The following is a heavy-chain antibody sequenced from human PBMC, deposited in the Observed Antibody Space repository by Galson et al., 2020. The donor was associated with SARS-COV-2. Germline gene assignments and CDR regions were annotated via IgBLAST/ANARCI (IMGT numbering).Heavy chain of an antibody. J-gene: IGHJ4*02. D-gene: IGHD1-26*01. Sequence: SETLSLTCTVSGGSISSSSYYWGRLRQPPGQGLEWIGNISYSGSTYYNPSVQSRVTICADMYKNQISLKLSSAIAADTAVYYCASRGRWELPADCWGQVTLVAVSS. CDR1: GGSISSSSYY. V-gene: IGHV4-39*01. CDR3: ASRGRWELPADC. CDR2: ISYSGST.